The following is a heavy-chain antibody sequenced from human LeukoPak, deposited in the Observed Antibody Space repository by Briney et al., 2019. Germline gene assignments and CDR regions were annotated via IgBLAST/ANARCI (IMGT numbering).Heavy chain of an antibody. D-gene: IGHD3-3*01. CDR2: ITWNDTRT. J-gene: IGHJ4*02. Sequence: GGSLRLSCAASAFTFSNSDMNWDRQTPGKGLEWVSDITWNDTRTHYADSVKGQFIISRDSSTNTLYLQTNSLRAEDTAVYYCVKGQEYLEWFYEYWGQGSLVTVSS. CDR1: AFTFSNSD. V-gene: IGHV3-35*02. CDR3: VKGQEYLEWFYEY.